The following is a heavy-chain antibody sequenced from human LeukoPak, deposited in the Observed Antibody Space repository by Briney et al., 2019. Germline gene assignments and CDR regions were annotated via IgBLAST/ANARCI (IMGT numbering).Heavy chain of an antibody. Sequence: PGRSLRLSCAASGFTYSSYAMHWVRQAPGKGLEWVAVISYDGSNKYYADSVKGRFTISRDNSKNTLYLQMNSLRAEDTAVYYCASYFHVAGTRLDYWGQGTLVTVSS. CDR3: ASYFHVAGTRLDY. CDR2: ISYDGSNK. V-gene: IGHV3-30-3*01. D-gene: IGHD6-19*01. CDR1: GFTYSSYA. J-gene: IGHJ4*02.